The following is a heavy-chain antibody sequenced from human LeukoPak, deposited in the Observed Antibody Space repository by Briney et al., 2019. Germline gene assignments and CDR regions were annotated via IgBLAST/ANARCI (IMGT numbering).Heavy chain of an antibody. CDR3: ARVGGTTVTRYYFDY. Sequence: ASVKVSCKASGDSFSIYGINWVRQAPGQGLEWMGWISAYNGNTNYAQKLQGRVTMTTDTSTSTAYMELRSLRSDDTAVYYCARVGGTTVTRYYFDYWGQGTLVTVSS. CDR2: ISAYNGNT. V-gene: IGHV1-18*01. J-gene: IGHJ4*02. CDR1: GDSFSIYG. D-gene: IGHD4-17*01.